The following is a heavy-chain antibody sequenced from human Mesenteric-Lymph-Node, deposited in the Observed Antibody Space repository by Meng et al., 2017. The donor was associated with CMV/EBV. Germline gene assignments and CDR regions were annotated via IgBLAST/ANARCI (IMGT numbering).Heavy chain of an antibody. CDR2: IQSNSNNR. Sequence: GESLKISCAASGFTFSDSGMNWVRQIPGKGLEWISYIQSNSNNRYYADSVKGRFTISRDNSKNTLYLQMNSLRAEDTAVYYCAKGAQTYDYVWGSYYDWGQGTLVTVSS. CDR1: GFTFSDSG. J-gene: IGHJ4*02. CDR3: AKGAQTYDYVWGSYYD. V-gene: IGHV3-30*02. D-gene: IGHD3-16*01.